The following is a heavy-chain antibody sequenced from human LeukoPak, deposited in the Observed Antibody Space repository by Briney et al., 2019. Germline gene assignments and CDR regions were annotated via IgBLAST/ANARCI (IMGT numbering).Heavy chain of an antibody. Sequence: GGSLRLSCAASGFTFSSYAMSWVRQAPGKGLEWVSSITDSGGNTYYADSVKGRFTISRDNSKNTLYLQMNSLRAEDTAVYYCGRSPTVAGKRCDYWGQGTLVSV. V-gene: IGHV3-23*01. CDR1: GFTFSSYA. CDR2: ITDSGGNT. J-gene: IGHJ4*02. D-gene: IGHD6-19*01. CDR3: GRSPTVAGKRCDY.